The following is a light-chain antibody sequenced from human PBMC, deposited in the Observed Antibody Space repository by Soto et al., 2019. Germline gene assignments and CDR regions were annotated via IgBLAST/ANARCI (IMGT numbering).Light chain of an antibody. CDR3: QQYGISPGT. Sequence: EIVLTQSPGTLSLSPGERATLSCRASQSVSSSYLAWYQQKPGQAPRLLIYGASSRATGIPARFSGSGSGTDFTLTISRLEPEDLAVYYCQQYGISPGTFGQGTKVEIK. CDR2: GAS. J-gene: IGKJ1*01. V-gene: IGKV3-20*01. CDR1: QSVSSSY.